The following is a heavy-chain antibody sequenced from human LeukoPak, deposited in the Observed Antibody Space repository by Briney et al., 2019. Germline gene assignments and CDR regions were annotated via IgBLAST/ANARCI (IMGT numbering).Heavy chain of an antibody. J-gene: IGHJ5*02. CDR2: IYHGGST. Sequence: SGTLSLTYAVSGGSINSSNWWSWVRQPPGKGLEWIGEIYHGGSTNYNPSLKSRVTISVDTSKNQFSLKLSSVTAADTAVYYCARHLIRQWLVGWFDPWGQGTLVTVSS. CDR3: ARHLIRQWLVGWFDP. D-gene: IGHD6-19*01. CDR1: GGSINSSNW. V-gene: IGHV4-4*02.